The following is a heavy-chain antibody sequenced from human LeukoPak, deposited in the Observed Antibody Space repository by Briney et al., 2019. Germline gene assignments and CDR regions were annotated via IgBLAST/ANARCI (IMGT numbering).Heavy chain of an antibody. J-gene: IGHJ3*02. V-gene: IGHV3-74*01. CDR2: INSDGSST. CDR3: ATLDYYDSSGYYWDAFDI. D-gene: IGHD3-22*01. CDR1: GFTFSSYW. Sequence: GGSLRLSCAASGFTFSSYWMHWVRQAPGKGLVWVSRINSDGSSTSYADSVKGRFTISRDNAKNTLYLQMNSLRAEDTAVYYCATLDYYDSSGYYWDAFDIWGQGTMVTVSS.